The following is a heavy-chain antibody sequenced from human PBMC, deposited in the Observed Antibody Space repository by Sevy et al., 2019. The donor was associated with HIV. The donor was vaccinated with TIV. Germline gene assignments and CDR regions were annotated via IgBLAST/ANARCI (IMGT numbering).Heavy chain of an antibody. D-gene: IGHD3-22*01. CDR3: ARPGRGHYYDSSGYYLNSDAFDI. CDR2: IYYSGST. CDR1: GGSISSSSYY. V-gene: IGHV4-39*01. J-gene: IGHJ3*02. Sequence: SETLSLTCTVSGGSISSSSYYWGWIRQPPGKGLEWIGSIYYSGSTYYNPSLKSRVTISVDTSKNQFSLKLSSVTAADTAVYYCARPGRGHYYDSSGYYLNSDAFDIWGQGTMVTVSS.